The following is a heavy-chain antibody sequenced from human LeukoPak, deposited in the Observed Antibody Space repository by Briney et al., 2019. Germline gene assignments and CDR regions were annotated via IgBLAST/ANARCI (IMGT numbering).Heavy chain of an antibody. CDR3: TTDRYCSGGSCYANFDY. V-gene: IGHV3-15*01. D-gene: IGHD2-15*01. CDR1: GFTLSSYS. CDR2: IKSKTDGGTT. Sequence: GGSLRLPCAASGFTLSSYSMNWVRQAPGKGLEWVGRIKSKTDGGTTDYAAPVKGRFTISRDDSKNTLYLQMNSLKTEDTAVYYCTTDRYCSGGSCYANFDYWGQGTLVTVSS. J-gene: IGHJ4*02.